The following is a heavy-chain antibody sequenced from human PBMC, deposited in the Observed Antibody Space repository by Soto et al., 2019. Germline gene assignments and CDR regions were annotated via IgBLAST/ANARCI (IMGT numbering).Heavy chain of an antibody. CDR1: GGSISSYY. J-gene: IGHJ6*02. D-gene: IGHD3-10*01. CDR3: AIQTARLYGSGSYYNGSYYYYGMDV. Sequence: SETLSLTCTVSGGSISSYYWSWIRQPPGKGLEWIGYIYYSGSTNYNPSLKSRVTISVDTSKNQFSLKLSSVTAADTAVYYCAIQTARLYGSGSYYNGSYYYYGMDVWGQGTTVTVSS. CDR2: IYYSGST. V-gene: IGHV4-59*01.